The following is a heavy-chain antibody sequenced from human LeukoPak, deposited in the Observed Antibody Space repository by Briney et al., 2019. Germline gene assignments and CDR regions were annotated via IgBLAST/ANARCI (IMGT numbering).Heavy chain of an antibody. Sequence: SGPTLVKPTQTLTLTCTFSGFSLSTSGVGVGWIRQPPGKALEWLALFYWDEDKRYSPSLKSRLTITKDTSKNQVVLTMTNMDPVDTATYYCAHSVGIGKDYGESFDYWGQGTLVTVSS. CDR3: AHSVGIGKDYGESFDY. CDR1: GFSLSTSGVG. V-gene: IGHV2-5*02. D-gene: IGHD4-17*01. J-gene: IGHJ4*02. CDR2: FYWDEDK.